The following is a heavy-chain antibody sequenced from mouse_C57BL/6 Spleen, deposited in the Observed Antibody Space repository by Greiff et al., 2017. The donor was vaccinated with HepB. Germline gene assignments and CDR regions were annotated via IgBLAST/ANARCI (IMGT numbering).Heavy chain of an antibody. V-gene: IGHV5-17*01. CDR3: ARPYYYGSSAAMDY. J-gene: IGHJ4*01. CDR1: GFTFSDYG. D-gene: IGHD1-1*01. CDR2: ISSGSSTI. Sequence: LVESGGGLVKPGGSLKLSCAASGFTFSDYGMHWVRQAPGKGLEWVAYISSGSSTIYYADTVKGRFTISRDNAKNTLFLQMTSLRSEDTAMYYCARPYYYGSSAAMDYWGQGTAVTVSS.